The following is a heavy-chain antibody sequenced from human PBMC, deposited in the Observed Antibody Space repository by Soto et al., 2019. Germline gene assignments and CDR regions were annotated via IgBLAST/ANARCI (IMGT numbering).Heavy chain of an antibody. CDR1: GGSFRNNY. Sequence: PSETLSLTCGVYGGSFRNNYWIWVRQPPGKGLEWIGEVNHSGEATYNPSLKSRVTMSVDTSKNQFSLKLGSVTAADTAVYYCARGLWLVPAAKKVEGSNWFDPWGQGTLVTVSS. J-gene: IGHJ5*02. CDR3: ARGLWLVPAAKKVEGSNWFDP. D-gene: IGHD2-2*01. V-gene: IGHV4-34*01. CDR2: VNHSGEA.